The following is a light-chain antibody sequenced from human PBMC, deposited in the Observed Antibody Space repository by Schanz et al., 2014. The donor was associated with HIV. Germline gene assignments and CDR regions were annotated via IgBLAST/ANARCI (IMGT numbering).Light chain of an antibody. J-gene: IGLJ1*01. CDR1: SSDVGGYKF. CDR2: DVS. Sequence: QSALTQPASLSGSPGQSITISCTGTSSDVGGYKFVSWYQQHPGKAPKLLLYDVSIRVRPSGVSNRFSGSKSGNTASLTISGLQADDEADYYCSSYTSSNTYVFGTGTKLTVV. V-gene: IGLV2-14*01. CDR3: SSYTSSNTYV.